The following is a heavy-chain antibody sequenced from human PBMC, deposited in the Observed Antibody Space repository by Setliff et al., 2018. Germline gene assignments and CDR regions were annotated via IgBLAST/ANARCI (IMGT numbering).Heavy chain of an antibody. J-gene: IGHJ4*02. CDR1: GYSISSGYI. Sequence: SETLSLTCTVSGYSISSGYIWGWIRQPPGKGLEWVGNIGHTGSINYNPSLKSRLTISRDTSKNQVSLKLNSVTATDTAVYYCARGIVAGTGAPGYWGQGTLVTVSS. V-gene: IGHV4-38-2*02. CDR2: IGHTGSI. CDR3: ARGIVAGTGAPGY. D-gene: IGHD6-19*01.